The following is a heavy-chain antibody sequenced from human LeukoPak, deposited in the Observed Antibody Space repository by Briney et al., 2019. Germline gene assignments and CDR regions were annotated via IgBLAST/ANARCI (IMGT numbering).Heavy chain of an antibody. D-gene: IGHD3-10*01. CDR2: ISAYNGNT. CDR3: ARDTAHLWFGELRPDY. V-gene: IGHV1-18*01. J-gene: IGHJ4*02. Sequence: ASVKVSCKASGYTFTNYGISWVRQAPGQGLEWMGWISAYNGNTNYAQKLQGRVTMTTDTSTSTAYMELRSLRSDDTAVYYCARDTAHLWFGELRPDYWGQGTLVTVSS. CDR1: GYTFTNYG.